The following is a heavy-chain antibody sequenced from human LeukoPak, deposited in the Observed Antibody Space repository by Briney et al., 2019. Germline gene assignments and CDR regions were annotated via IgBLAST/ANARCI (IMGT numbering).Heavy chain of an antibody. CDR1: GGSISSYY. CDR3: ARNPPGYYDSSGYLWSYYYYYGMDV. Sequence: SETLSLTCTVSGGSISSYYWSWIRQPPGKGLEWIGYIYYSGSTNYNPSLKSRVTISVDTSKNQFSLKLSSVTAADTAVYYCARNPPGYYDSSGYLWSYYYYYGMDVWGQGTTVTVSS. CDR2: IYYSGST. V-gene: IGHV4-59*08. D-gene: IGHD3-22*01. J-gene: IGHJ6*02.